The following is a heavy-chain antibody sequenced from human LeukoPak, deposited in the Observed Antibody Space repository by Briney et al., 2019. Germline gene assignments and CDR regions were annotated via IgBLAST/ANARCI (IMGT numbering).Heavy chain of an antibody. D-gene: IGHD6-19*01. CDR2: ISGSGGSS. V-gene: IGHV3-23*01. J-gene: IGHJ4*02. Sequence: PGGSLRLSCAASGFTFSNYAMSWVRQAPGKGLECVSGISGSGGSSYYADSVKGRFTISRDNSKNMLYLQMNRLRAEDTAVYYCAKAAGQWVVGGHYYFDYWGQGTLVTVSS. CDR1: GFTFSNYA. CDR3: AKAAGQWVVGGHYYFDY.